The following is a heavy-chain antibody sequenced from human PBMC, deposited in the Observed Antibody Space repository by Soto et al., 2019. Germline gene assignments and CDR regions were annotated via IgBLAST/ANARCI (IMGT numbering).Heavy chain of an antibody. V-gene: IGHV1-69*13. Sequence: ASVKVSCKASGGTFSSYAISWVRQAPGQGLEWMGGIIPIFGTANYAQKFKGRVTITADEYTSTAYKELSSLRSEDTAVYFSARGLGITGTNNWFDPWGQGTLVTVSS. CDR1: GGTFSSYA. CDR2: IIPIFGTA. D-gene: IGHD1-7*01. J-gene: IGHJ5*02. CDR3: ARGLGITGTNNWFDP.